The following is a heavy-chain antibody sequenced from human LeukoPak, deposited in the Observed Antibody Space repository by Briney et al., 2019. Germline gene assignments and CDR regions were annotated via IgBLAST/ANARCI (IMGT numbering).Heavy chain of an antibody. V-gene: IGHV4-39*01. CDR2: IYYSGST. J-gene: IGHJ6*02. CDR3: ARLMVRGVIARRVYGMDV. Sequence: PSETLSLTCTVSGGSISSSSYYWGWIRQPPGKGLEWIRSIYYSGSTYYNPSLKSRVTISVDTSKNQFSLKLSSVAAADTAVYYCARLMVRGVIARRVYGMDVWGQGTTVTVSS. CDR1: GGSISSSSYY. D-gene: IGHD3-10*01.